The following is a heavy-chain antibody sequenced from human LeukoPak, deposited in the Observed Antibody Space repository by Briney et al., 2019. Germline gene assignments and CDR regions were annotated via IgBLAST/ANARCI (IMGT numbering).Heavy chain of an antibody. CDR3: ARGKRRFWFDP. J-gene: IGHJ5*02. CDR2: ISNSGSSI. D-gene: IGHD3-3*01. V-gene: IGHV3-48*03. Sequence: QTGGSLRLSCAASGFTFSSYEMNWVRQAPGKGLEWVAYISNSGSSIYYTDSVRGRFTISRDNANNSLYLQMNSLRPEDTAVYYCARGKRRFWFDPWGQGTLVTVSS. CDR1: GFTFSSYE.